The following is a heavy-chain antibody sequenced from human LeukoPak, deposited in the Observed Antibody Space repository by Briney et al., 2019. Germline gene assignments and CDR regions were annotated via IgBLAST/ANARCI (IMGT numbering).Heavy chain of an antibody. CDR1: GGSISSSSYY. D-gene: IGHD3-16*01. J-gene: IGHJ5*02. CDR3: ARPHLTWRVEYFDP. Sequence: SETLSLTCTVSGGSISSSSYYWGWIRQPPGKGLEWIGSIYYSGSTYYNPSLKSRVTISVDTSKNQFSLKLSSVTAADTAVYYCARPHLTWRVEYFDPWGQGTLVTVSS. CDR2: IYYSGST. V-gene: IGHV4-39*01.